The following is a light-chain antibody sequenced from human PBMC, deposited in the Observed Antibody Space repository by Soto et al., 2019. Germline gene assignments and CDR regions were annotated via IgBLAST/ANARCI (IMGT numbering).Light chain of an antibody. CDR3: QQANSFPLT. V-gene: IGKV1-12*01. Sequence: DIQMTQSPSSLSASVGDRVTITCRASQSISRYLTWCQQRPGKAPKLLIYKASTLKSGVPSRFSGSGSGTDFTLTISSLQPEDFATYYCQQANSFPLTFGGGTKVDIK. J-gene: IGKJ4*01. CDR2: KAS. CDR1: QSISRY.